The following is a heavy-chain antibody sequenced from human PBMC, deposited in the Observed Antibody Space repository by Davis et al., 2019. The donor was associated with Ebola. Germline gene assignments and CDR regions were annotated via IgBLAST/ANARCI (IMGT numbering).Heavy chain of an antibody. CDR2: VYYSGNT. Sequence: MPSETLSLTCAVYGGSFSGYYWSWIRQPPGKGLEWIGNVYYSGNTHYNPSLKSRATISVDTSENHFSLRLRSVTTADTAVYYCARDHGAGNLDVWGQGTTVTVSS. CDR1: GGSFSGYY. D-gene: IGHD3-16*01. V-gene: IGHV4-34*11. CDR3: ARDHGAGNLDV. J-gene: IGHJ6*02.